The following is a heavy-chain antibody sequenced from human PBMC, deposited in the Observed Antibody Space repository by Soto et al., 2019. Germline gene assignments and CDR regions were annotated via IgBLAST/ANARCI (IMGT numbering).Heavy chain of an antibody. CDR1: GFTFTSYW. CDR2: IQQDGSGK. V-gene: IGHV3-7*01. CDR3: ATAALDY. D-gene: IGHD6-6*01. Sequence: GSLRLSCVASGFTFTSYWMSWVRQAPGKGLEWVANIQQDGSGKYYVDSVKGRFTISRDSAKNSLYLQMNSLRAEDTAVYYCATAALDYWGQGTLVTVSS. J-gene: IGHJ4*02.